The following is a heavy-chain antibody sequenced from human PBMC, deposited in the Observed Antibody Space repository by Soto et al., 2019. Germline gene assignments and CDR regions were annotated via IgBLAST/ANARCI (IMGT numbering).Heavy chain of an antibody. CDR1: GFTFSSYA. CDR3: ARDGVITNQKIEYYFDY. D-gene: IGHD3-16*02. CDR2: ISYDGSNK. V-gene: IGHV3-30-3*01. Sequence: GGSRRRSCAASGFTFSSYAMHWGREAPGKGLEWVAVISYDGSNKYYADSVKGRFTISRDNSKNTLYLQMNSLRAEDTAVYYCARDGVITNQKIEYYFDYWGQGTLVTVSS. J-gene: IGHJ4*02.